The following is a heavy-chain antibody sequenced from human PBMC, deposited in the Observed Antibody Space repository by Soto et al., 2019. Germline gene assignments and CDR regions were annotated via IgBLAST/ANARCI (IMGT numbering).Heavy chain of an antibody. CDR1: GGSISSYY. CDR3: ARDLGSSWYPEFGY. CDR2: IYYSGST. J-gene: IGHJ4*02. Sequence: SETLSLTCTVSGGSISSYYWSWIRQPPGKGLEWIGYIYYSGSTNYNPSLKSRVTISVDTSKNQFSLKLSSVTAADTAVYYCARDLGSSWYPEFGYWGQGTLVTVSS. D-gene: IGHD6-13*01. V-gene: IGHV4-59*01.